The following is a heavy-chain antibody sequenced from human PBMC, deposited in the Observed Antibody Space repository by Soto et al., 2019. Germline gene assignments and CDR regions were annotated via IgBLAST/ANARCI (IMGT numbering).Heavy chain of an antibody. V-gene: IGHV4-4*02. CDR2: VYHTGST. Sequence: QVQLQESGPGLVKTSGTLSLTCVVSGGSISNSNWWTWVRQSPGKGLEWIGEVYHTGSTNYNPALKSPDTITVDESKNQFSLRLRSVTAADTAVFYCARRTQAIEVVMLRADAFDIWGQGTRVTVSS. J-gene: IGHJ3*02. CDR1: GGSISNSNW. D-gene: IGHD3-22*01. CDR3: ARRTQAIEVVMLRADAFDI.